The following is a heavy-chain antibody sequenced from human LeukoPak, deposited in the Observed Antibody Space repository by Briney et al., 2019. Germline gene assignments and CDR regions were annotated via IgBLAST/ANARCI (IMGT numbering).Heavy chain of an antibody. CDR2: VDLNGAT. J-gene: IGHJ4*02. CDR3: TRESGAFSPFGF. V-gene: IGHV4-4*03. D-gene: IGHD1-26*01. Sequence: PPETLSLTCAVSGGSIITTNWWSWVRQPPGKGLEWIGEVDLNGATNYNPSLESRVSMSIDKSRNHLSLKLTSVTAADTATYYCTRESGAFSPFGFWGQGTLVTVSS. CDR1: GGSIITTNW.